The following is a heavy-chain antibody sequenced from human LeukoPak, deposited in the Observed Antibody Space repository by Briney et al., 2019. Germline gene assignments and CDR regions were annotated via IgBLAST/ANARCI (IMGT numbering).Heavy chain of an antibody. J-gene: IGHJ5*02. CDR3: ARFDTGIRYNWFDP. V-gene: IGHV6-1*01. CDR1: GDSVSSNSAA. Sequence: SQTLSLTCAISGDSVSSNSAAWNWIRQSPSRGLEWLGRTYYRSKWYNDYAVSVKGRIAINPDTSKNQFSLKLSSVTAADTAVYYCARFDTGIRYNWFDPWGQGTLVTVSS. CDR2: TYYRSKWYN. D-gene: IGHD6-13*01.